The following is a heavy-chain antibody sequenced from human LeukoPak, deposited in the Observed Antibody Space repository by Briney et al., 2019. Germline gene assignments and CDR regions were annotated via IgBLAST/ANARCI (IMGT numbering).Heavy chain of an antibody. CDR2: IKQDGSEK. CDR1: GFMFNIYW. D-gene: IGHD1-26*01. J-gene: IGHJ4*02. V-gene: IGHV3-7*03. CDR3: ARAPLGSYDY. Sequence: PGGSLRLSCAASGFMFNIYWMNWVRQAPGKGLEWVANIKQDGSEKHYVDSVKGRFTISRDNAKNSLYLQMNSLRAEDTAVYYCARAPLGSYDYWGQGTLVTVSS.